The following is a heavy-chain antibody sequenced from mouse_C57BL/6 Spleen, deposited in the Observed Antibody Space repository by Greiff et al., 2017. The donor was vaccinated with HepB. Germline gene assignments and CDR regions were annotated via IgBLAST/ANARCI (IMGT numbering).Heavy chain of an antibody. CDR3: AREAYYYGSSYEDFDY. Sequence: VQLQQPGAELVRPGSSVKLSCKASGYTFTSYWMHWVKQRPIQGLEWIGNIDPSDSETHYNQKFKDKATLTVDKSSSTAYMQLSSLTSEDSAVYYCAREAYYYGSSYEDFDYWGQGTTLTVSS. J-gene: IGHJ2*01. CDR2: IDPSDSET. CDR1: GYTFTSYW. V-gene: IGHV1-52*01. D-gene: IGHD1-1*01.